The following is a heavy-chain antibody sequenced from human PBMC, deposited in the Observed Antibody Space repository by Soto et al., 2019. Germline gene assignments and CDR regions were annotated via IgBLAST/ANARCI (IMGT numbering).Heavy chain of an antibody. J-gene: IGHJ4*02. V-gene: IGHV4-34*01. CDR2: INHSGST. CDR3: ARGMYYYASGSYYNVPAAFDY. CDR1: GGSLSGHY. Sequence: PSETLSLTCAVYGGSLSGHYWSWICQPPGKGLEWIGEINHSGSTYYNPSLKSRVTISVDTSKNHFSLKLSSVTAADTAVYYCARGMYYYASGSYYNVPAAFDYWGQGTLVTVSS. D-gene: IGHD3-10*01.